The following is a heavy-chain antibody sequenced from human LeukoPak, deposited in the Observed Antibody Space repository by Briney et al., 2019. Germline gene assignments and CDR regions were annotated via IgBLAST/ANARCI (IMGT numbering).Heavy chain of an antibody. CDR1: GGTFSSYA. Sequence: SVKVSCKASGGTFSSYAISWVRQAPGQGLEWMGRIIPIFGIANYAQKFQGRVTITADKSTSTAYMELSSLRSEDTAVYYYARESGGISPNFDYWGQGTLVTVSS. CDR3: ARESGGISPNFDY. V-gene: IGHV1-69*04. CDR2: IIPIFGIA. D-gene: IGHD3-16*01. J-gene: IGHJ4*02.